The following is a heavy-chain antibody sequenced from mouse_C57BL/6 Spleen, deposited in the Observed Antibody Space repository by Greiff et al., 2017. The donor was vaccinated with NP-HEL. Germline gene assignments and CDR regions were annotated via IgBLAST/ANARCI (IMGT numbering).Heavy chain of an antibody. CDR3: ARDRTGYFDY. J-gene: IGHJ2*01. Sequence: EVKVVESGGGLVKPGGSLKLSCAASGFTFSSYAMSWVRQTPEKRLEWVATISDGGSYTYYPDNVKGRFTISRDNAKNNLYLQMSHLKSEDTAMYYCARDRTGYFDYWGQGTTLTVSS. CDR1: GFTFSSYA. D-gene: IGHD4-1*01. CDR2: ISDGGSYT. V-gene: IGHV5-4*01.